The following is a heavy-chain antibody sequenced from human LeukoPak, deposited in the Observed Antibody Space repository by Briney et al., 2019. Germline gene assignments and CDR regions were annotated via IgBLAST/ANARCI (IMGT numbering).Heavy chain of an antibody. CDR2: ISVYNDKT. V-gene: IGHV1-18*01. CDR3: AREGDIVVVPAAQGAFDI. D-gene: IGHD2-2*01. CDR1: GYTFTSYG. Sequence: ASVKVSCKASGYTFTSYGISWVRQAPGQGLEWMGWISVYNDKTNYAQNLQGRVTMTTDTSTRTVYMELRSLRSDDTAVYYCAREGDIVVVPAAQGAFDIWGQGTMVTVSS. J-gene: IGHJ3*02.